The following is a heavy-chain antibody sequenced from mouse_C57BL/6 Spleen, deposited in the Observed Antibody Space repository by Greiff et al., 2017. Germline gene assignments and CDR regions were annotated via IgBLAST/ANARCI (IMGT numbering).Heavy chain of an antibody. J-gene: IGHJ1*03. Sequence: QFQLQQPGAELVMPGASVKLSCKASGYTFTSYWMHWVKQRPGQSLEWIGEIDPSDSSTNYNQKFKGKSTLTVYKSSSTAYMQLSSLTSEDSAVYYCAGYRYFDVWGTGTTVTVSS. CDR3: AGYRYFDV. V-gene: IGHV1-69*01. CDR2: IDPSDSST. CDR1: GYTFTSYW.